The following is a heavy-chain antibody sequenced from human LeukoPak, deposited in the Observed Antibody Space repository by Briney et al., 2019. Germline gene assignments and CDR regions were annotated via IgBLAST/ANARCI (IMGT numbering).Heavy chain of an antibody. CDR3: AKDRGRGSYFDY. V-gene: IGHV3-30*02. D-gene: IGHD1-26*01. Sequence: GGSLRLSCAASGFTFSSYGMHWVRQAPGRGLEWVAFIRYDGSNKYYADSVKGRFTISRDNSKNTLYLQMNSLRAEDTAVYYCAKDRGRGSYFDYWGQGTLVTVSS. CDR2: IRYDGSNK. J-gene: IGHJ4*02. CDR1: GFTFSSYG.